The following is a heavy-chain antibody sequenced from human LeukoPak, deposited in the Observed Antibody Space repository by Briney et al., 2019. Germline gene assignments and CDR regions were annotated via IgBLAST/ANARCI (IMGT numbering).Heavy chain of an antibody. CDR1: GFTFSSYS. Sequence: PGGSLRLSCAASGFTFSSYSMNWVRQAPGKGLEWVSSISSSSSYIYYADSVKGRFTISRDNAKNSLYLLMNSLRAEDTAVYYCASPYSTSTVGGVWGQGTMVTVSS. J-gene: IGHJ3*01. CDR3: ASPYSTSTVGGV. V-gene: IGHV3-21*01. CDR2: ISSSSSYI. D-gene: IGHD4-23*01.